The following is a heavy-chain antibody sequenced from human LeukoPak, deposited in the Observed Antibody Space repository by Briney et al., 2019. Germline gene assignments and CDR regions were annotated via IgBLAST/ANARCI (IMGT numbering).Heavy chain of an antibody. J-gene: IGHJ4*02. CDR2: IIPILGIA. V-gene: IGHV1-69*04. CDR1: GGTFSSYA. CDR3: ARERAIAARPWGLGY. Sequence: SVKVSCKASGGTFSSYAISWVRQAPGQGLEWMGRIIPILGIANYAQKFQGRVTMTRNTSISTAYMELSSLRSEDTAVYYCARERAIAARPWGLGYWGQGTLVTVSS. D-gene: IGHD6-6*01.